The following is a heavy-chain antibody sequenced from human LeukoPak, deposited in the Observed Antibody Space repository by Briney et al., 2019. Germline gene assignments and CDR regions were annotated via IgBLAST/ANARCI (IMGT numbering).Heavy chain of an antibody. CDR1: GGSFSGYY. CDR3: AGTLHYDILTGYYPFDY. Sequence: SETLSLTCAVYGGSFSGYYWSWIRQPPGKGLEWIGEINHSGSTNYNPSLKSRVTISVDTSKNQFSLKLSSVTAADTAVYYCAGTLHYDILTGYYPFDYWGQGTLVTVSS. V-gene: IGHV4-34*01. D-gene: IGHD3-9*01. CDR2: INHSGST. J-gene: IGHJ4*02.